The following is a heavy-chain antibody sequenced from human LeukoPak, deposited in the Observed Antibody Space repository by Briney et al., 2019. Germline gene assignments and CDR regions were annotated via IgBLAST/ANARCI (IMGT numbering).Heavy chain of an antibody. D-gene: IGHD4-23*01. CDR1: GFTFSDYY. CDR3: ARDQDYGGNFDFDY. J-gene: IGHJ4*02. Sequence: SGGSLRLSCAASGFTFSDYYMSWIRQAPGKGLEWVSYISSSGSTIYYADSVKGRFTISRDNAKNSLYLQMNSLRAEDTAVYYCARDQDYGGNFDFDYWGQGTLVTVSS. CDR2: ISSSGSTI. V-gene: IGHV3-11*01.